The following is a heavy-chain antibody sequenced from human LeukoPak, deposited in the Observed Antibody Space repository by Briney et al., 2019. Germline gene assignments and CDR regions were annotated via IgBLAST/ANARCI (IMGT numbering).Heavy chain of an antibody. CDR3: ARERIHDYGDYGALDY. CDR1: GGSISSSSYY. J-gene: IGHJ4*02. CDR2: IYYSWST. D-gene: IGHD4-17*01. Sequence: SETLSLTCTVSGGSISSSSYYWGWIRQPPGKGLEWIGSIYYSWSTYYNPSLKSRVTISVDTSKNQFSLKLSSVTAADTAVYYCARERIHDYGDYGALDYWGQGTLVTVSS. V-gene: IGHV4-39*02.